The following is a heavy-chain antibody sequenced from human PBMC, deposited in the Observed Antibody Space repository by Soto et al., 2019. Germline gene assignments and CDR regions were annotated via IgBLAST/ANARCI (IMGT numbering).Heavy chain of an antibody. Sequence: ASVKVSCKASGNTFTSYDINWVRQATGHGLEWMGWINPNSGNIGYAQKFQGRVTMTRDTAIRTAYMEVSRLRSDDTAVYYCARGVKYRGGYYDSSGYYYPLYYFDYWGQGTLVTVSS. D-gene: IGHD3-22*01. CDR3: ARGVKYRGGYYDSSGYYYPLYYFDY. V-gene: IGHV1-8*01. CDR2: INPNSGNI. J-gene: IGHJ4*02. CDR1: GNTFTSYD.